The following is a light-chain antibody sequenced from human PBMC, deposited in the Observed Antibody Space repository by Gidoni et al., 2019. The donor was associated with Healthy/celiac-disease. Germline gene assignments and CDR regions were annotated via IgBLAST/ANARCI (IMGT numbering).Light chain of an antibody. Sequence: DIQMTQSPSSLSASVGDRVTITGRASQSISSYLNLYQQKPGKAPKLLIYADSSLQSGVPSRFSGSGSGTDFTLTISSLQPEDFATYYCQQSYSTPRTFXXXTKVEIK. J-gene: IGKJ1*01. CDR1: QSISSY. CDR3: QQSYSTPRT. V-gene: IGKV1-39*01. CDR2: ADS.